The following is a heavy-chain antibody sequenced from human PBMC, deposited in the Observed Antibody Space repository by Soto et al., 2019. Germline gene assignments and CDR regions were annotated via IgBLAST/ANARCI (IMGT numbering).Heavy chain of an antibody. CDR3: TRGRPFSSSFLFASSRGIYYFDY. V-gene: IGHV1-8*01. D-gene: IGHD6-6*01. J-gene: IGHJ4*02. CDR1: GYTFTSYD. CDR2: MNPNSGNT. Sequence: QVQLVQSGAEVKKPGASVKVSCKASGYTFTSYDINWVRQATGQGLEWMGWMNPNSGNTGYAQKFQGRVTMTRNTSISTAYMELSSLRSEDTALYYCTRGRPFSSSFLFASSRGIYYFDYWGQGSLVTVSS.